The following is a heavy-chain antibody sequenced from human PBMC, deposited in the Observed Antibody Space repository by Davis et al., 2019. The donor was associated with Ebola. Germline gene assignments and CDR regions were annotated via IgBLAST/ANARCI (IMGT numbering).Heavy chain of an antibody. Sequence: GESLKISCKGSGYSFTSYWIGWVRQMPGKGLEWMGIIYPGDSDTRYSPSFQGQVTISADKSISTAYLQWSSLKASDTAMYYCARRSRIAVAGTVWFDPWGQGTLVTVSS. V-gene: IGHV5-51*01. D-gene: IGHD6-19*01. CDR1: GYSFTSYW. J-gene: IGHJ5*02. CDR3: ARRSRIAVAGTVWFDP. CDR2: IYPGDSDT.